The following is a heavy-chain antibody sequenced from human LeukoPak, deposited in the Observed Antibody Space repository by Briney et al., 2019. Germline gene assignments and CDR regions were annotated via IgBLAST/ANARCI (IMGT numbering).Heavy chain of an antibody. CDR1: GFSLTTSGVG. CDR3: AHRTVGHGLDY. D-gene: IGHD2-15*01. CDR2: IYWHDEK. V-gene: IGHV2-5*01. Sequence: ESGPTLVKPTQTLTLTCTFSGFSLTTSGVGVGWIRQSPGKALEWLAVIYWHDEKHSLNNRLTITKDTSKNQVVLIMTNMDPVDTATYYCAHRTVGHGLDYWGQGTLVTVSS. J-gene: IGHJ4*02.